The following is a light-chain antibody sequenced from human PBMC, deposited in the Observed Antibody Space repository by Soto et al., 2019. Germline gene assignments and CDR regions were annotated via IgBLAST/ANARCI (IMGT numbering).Light chain of an antibody. CDR2: DTN. J-gene: IGLJ2*01. CDR1: TGAVTSGHY. CDR3: LLSFGGARV. V-gene: IGLV7-46*01. Sequence: QAVVTQEPSLTVSPGRTVTLTCGSSTGAVTSGHYPYWFQQKPGQAPRTLIYDTNNKHSWTPARFSGSLVGGKAALTLSGAQPEDEAEYYCLLSFGGARVFGGGTQLTVL.